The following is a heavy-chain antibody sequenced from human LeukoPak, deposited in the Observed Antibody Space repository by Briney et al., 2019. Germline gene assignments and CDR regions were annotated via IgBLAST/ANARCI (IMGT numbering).Heavy chain of an antibody. J-gene: IGHJ3*02. CDR3: ARGMTTVNAFDI. D-gene: IGHD4-17*01. CDR2: ISYDGSNK. Sequence: GRSLRLSCAASGFTFSSYAMHWVRQAPGKGLEWVAVISYDGSNKYYADSVKGRFTISRDNSKNTLYLQMNSLRAEDTAVYYCARGMTTVNAFDIWGQGTMVTVSS. CDR1: GFTFSSYA. V-gene: IGHV3-30-3*01.